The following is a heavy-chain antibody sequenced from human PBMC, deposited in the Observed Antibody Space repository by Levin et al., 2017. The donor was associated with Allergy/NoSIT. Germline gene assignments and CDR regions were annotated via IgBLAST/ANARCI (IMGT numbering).Heavy chain of an antibody. V-gene: IGHV3-30-3*01. Sequence: LSLPCAASGFTFSSSATHWVRQAAGKGLEWVALTSHDGINKYYADSVKGRFSISRDNSKNTVYLQMNSLRAEDTAMYYCARDSAVVPAALRGHFAQDWYFDLWGRGTVVIVSS. D-gene: IGHD2-2*01. CDR1: GFTFSSSA. J-gene: IGHJ2*01. CDR2: TSHDGINK. CDR3: ARDSAVVPAALRGHFAQDWYFDL.